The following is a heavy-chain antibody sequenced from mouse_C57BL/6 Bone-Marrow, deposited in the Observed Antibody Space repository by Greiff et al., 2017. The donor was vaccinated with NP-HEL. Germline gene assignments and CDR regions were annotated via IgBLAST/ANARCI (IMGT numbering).Heavy chain of an antibody. CDR3: ARDYGSSYWWYFDV. D-gene: IGHD1-1*01. CDR2: INPGSGGT. V-gene: IGHV1-54*01. J-gene: IGHJ1*03. Sequence: VQLKESGAELVRPGTSVKVSCKASGYSFTNYLIEWVKQRPGQGLEWIGVINPGSGGTNYHEKFKGKATLTADKSSSTAYMKLSSLTSEDSAVYFWARDYGSSYWWYFDVWGTGTTVTVSS. CDR1: GYSFTNYL.